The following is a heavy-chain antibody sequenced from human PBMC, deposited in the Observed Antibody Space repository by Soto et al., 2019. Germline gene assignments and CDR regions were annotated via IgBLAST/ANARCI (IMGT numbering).Heavy chain of an antibody. CDR3: AREMRPNCYGSSGYFPDY. CDR2: IYYSGST. J-gene: IGHJ4*02. D-gene: IGHD3-22*01. CDR1: GGSVSSGSYF. Sequence: SETLSLTCTVSGGSVSSGSYFWSWIRQPPGKGLEWIGYIYYSGSTNYNPSLKSRVTISVDTSKNQFSLKLSFVTAADTAVYYCAREMRPNCYGSSGYFPDYWGRGTLVIVSS. V-gene: IGHV4-61*01.